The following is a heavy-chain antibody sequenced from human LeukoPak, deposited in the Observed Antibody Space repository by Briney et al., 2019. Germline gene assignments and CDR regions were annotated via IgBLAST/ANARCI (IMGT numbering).Heavy chain of an antibody. Sequence: GGSLRLSCAASGVTFSNYWMSWVRQAPGKGLEWVANIKQDGSERYFVDSVKGRFTISRDNAKNSLSLQVNSLRAEDTAVYYCARDAGVYYYGSGSTSYYYYYVDVWGKGTTVTVSS. V-gene: IGHV3-7*01. D-gene: IGHD3-10*01. CDR3: ARDAGVYYYGSGSTSYYYYYVDV. CDR2: IKQDGSER. CDR1: GVTFSNYW. J-gene: IGHJ6*03.